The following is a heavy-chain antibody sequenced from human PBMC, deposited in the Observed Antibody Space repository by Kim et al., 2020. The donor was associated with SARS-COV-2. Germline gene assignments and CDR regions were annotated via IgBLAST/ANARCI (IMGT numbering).Heavy chain of an antibody. D-gene: IGHD3-3*01. V-gene: IGHV4-39*01. Sequence: PSLKSRVTISVDTSKNQFSRRLSSVTAADTAVYYCARTTGEYDFWGGYQYWGQGTLVTVSS. J-gene: IGHJ4*02. CDR3: ARTTGEYDFWGGYQY.